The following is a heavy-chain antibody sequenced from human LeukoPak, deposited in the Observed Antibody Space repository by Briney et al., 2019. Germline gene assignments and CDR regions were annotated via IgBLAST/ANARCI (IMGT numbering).Heavy chain of an antibody. CDR2: IKSKTDGGTT. CDR1: GFTFSSAW. CDR3: TTENHSYDITGHYYFDY. V-gene: IGHV3-15*01. J-gene: IGHJ4*02. Sequence: GGSLRLSCAASGFTFSSAWMSWVRQAPGKGLEWVGRIKSKTDGGTTDYAAPVRGRFTISRDDSKNTLYLQMNSLKPEATAVYYCTTENHSYDITGHYYFDYWGQGTLVTVSS. D-gene: IGHD3-22*01.